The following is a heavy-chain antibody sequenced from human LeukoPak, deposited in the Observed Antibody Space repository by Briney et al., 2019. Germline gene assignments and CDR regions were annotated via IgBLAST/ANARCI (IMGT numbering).Heavy chain of an antibody. Sequence: GGSLRLSCAASGFTFSSYGMHWVRQAPGKGLEWVAVIWFDGSNKYYADSVKGRFTISRDNSKNTLYLQMNSLSAEDTAVYYCARGKEQQLYAFDIRGQGTMVTVSS. CDR3: ARGKEQQLYAFDI. V-gene: IGHV3-33*01. D-gene: IGHD6-13*01. CDR2: IWFDGSNK. CDR1: GFTFSSYG. J-gene: IGHJ3*02.